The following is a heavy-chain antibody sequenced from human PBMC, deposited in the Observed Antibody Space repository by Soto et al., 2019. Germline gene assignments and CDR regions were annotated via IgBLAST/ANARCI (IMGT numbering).Heavy chain of an antibody. D-gene: IGHD4-17*01. J-gene: IGHJ4*02. V-gene: IGHV3-21*01. CDR3: AREVGTTANY. CDR2: ISSSSTYI. CDR1: GFTFSSHT. Sequence: GGSLRLSCAASGFTFSSHTMNWVRQAPGKGLEWVSSISSSSTYIYYADSVKGRFTISRDNAKNSLYLQMNSLRAEDTAVYYCAREVGTTANYWGQGTLVTVSS.